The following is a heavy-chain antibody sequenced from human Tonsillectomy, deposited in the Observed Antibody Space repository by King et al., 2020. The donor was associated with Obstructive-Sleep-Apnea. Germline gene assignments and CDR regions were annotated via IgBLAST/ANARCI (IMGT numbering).Heavy chain of an antibody. CDR1: GGSINSGGYS. V-gene: IGHV4-30-2*01. Sequence: QLQESGSGLVKPSQTLSLTCAVSGGSINSGGYSWSCIRQPPGKGLEWIGYIYHSGTTYYNPSLKSRVTISVDRSKNQFSLNLSSVTAADTAVYYCARDRAAAGLDPGRQGTLVTVST. CDR3: ARDRAAAGLDP. D-gene: IGHD6-13*01. CDR2: IYHSGTT. J-gene: IGHJ5*02.